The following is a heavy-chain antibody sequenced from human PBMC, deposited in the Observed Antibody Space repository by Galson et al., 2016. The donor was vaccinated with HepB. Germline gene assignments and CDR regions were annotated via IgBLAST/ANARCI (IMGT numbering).Heavy chain of an antibody. CDR2: ISGSGGST. CDR1: GFTFRSYA. CDR3: AKFASGTYYLDSFDY. J-gene: IGHJ4*02. D-gene: IGHD3-10*01. Sequence: GSLRLSCAASGFTFRSYAMTWVRQAPGKGLEWVSTISGSGGSTYHADSVKGRFTISRDNSKNTVYLQMNSLRAEDTAVYYCAKFASGTYYLDSFDYWGQGTLVTVSS. V-gene: IGHV3-23*01.